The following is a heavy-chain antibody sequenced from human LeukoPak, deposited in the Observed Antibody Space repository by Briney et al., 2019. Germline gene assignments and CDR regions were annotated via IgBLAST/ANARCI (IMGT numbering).Heavy chain of an antibody. V-gene: IGHV3-33*01. D-gene: IGHD4-23*01. J-gene: IGHJ4*02. Sequence: GGSLRLSCAASGFTFCSYGMHWVRQAPGKGLEWVAVIWYDGSNKYYADSVKGRFTISRDNSKNTLYLQMNSLRAEDTAVYYCTRDEGATVATYRFDFWGRGTLVTVSS. CDR1: GFTFCSYG. CDR2: IWYDGSNK. CDR3: TRDEGATVATYRFDF.